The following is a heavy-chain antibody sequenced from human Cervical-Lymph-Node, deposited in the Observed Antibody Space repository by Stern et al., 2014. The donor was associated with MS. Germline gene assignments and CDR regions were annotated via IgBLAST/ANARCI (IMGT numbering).Heavy chain of an antibody. J-gene: IGHJ6*02. D-gene: IGHD3-9*01. CDR1: GGTFRSYG. V-gene: IGHV1-69*01. Sequence: QVQLGQSGAEVKQPGSSVNVSCKASGGTFRSYGFSWVRQAPGQGLEWMGGILPIFGVTNYEQKYQGRVTIIADESTNTVYMELSSLRSEDTAVYYCARHFDWLLGAEDYGMDVWGQGTTVTVSS. CDR3: ARHFDWLLGAEDYGMDV. CDR2: ILPIFGVT.